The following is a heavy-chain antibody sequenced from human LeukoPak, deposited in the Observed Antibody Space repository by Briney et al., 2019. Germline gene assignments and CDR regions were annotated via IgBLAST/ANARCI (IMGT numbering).Heavy chain of an antibody. CDR3: AREYSYGQRDYFDY. CDR2: IKQDGSEK. D-gene: IGHD5-18*01. V-gene: IGHV3-7*01. CDR1: GFTFSSYW. Sequence: GGSLRLSCAASGFTFSSYWMSWVRQAPGKGLEWVANIKQDGSEKYYVDSVKGRFTISRDNAKNSLYLQMNSLRAEDTAVYYCAREYSYGQRDYFDYWGQGTLVTVSS. J-gene: IGHJ4*02.